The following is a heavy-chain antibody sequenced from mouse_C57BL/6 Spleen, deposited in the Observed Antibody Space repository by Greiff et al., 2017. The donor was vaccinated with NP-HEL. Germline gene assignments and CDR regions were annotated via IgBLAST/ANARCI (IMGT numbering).Heavy chain of an antibody. CDR2: ISSGSSTI. CDR3: ARKDYSSYLWYFDV. CDR1: GFTFSDYG. D-gene: IGHD2-5*01. Sequence: EVMLVESGGGLVKPGGSLKLSCAASGFTFSDYGMHWVRQAPEKGLEWVAYISSGSSTIYYADTVKGRFTISRDNAKNTLFLQMTSLRSEDTAMYYCARKDYSSYLWYFDVWGTGTTVTVSS. V-gene: IGHV5-17*01. J-gene: IGHJ1*03.